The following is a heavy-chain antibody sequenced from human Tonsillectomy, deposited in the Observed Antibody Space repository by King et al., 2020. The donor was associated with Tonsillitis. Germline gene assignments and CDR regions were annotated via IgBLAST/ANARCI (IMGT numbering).Heavy chain of an antibody. D-gene: IGHD2-8*02. CDR1: KFTFSDYY. CDR2: INPSGTNT. V-gene: IGHV3-11*06. Sequence: VQLVESGGGLVKPGGSLRLSCAASKFTFSDYYMSWIRQAPGKGLELISVINPSGTNTNYADFVRGRFTISRDNAKNSMFLQMNSLRADDTGVYYCGREYWGAFDIWGQGTMVTVSS. CDR3: GREYWGAFDI. J-gene: IGHJ3*02.